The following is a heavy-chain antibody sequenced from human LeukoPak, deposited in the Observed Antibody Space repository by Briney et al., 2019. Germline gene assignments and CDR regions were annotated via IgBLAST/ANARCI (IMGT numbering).Heavy chain of an antibody. Sequence: GESLKISCKGSGYTFSNYWIGWVRQMPGKGLEWMGIIYPGDSDTRYSPSFQGQVTISADKSISTAYLQWSSLRASDTAMYYCATLRGLYCSSTSCYPYYFDYWGQGTLVTVSS. CDR2: IYPGDSDT. J-gene: IGHJ4*02. D-gene: IGHD2-2*01. CDR1: GYTFSNYW. V-gene: IGHV5-51*01. CDR3: ATLRGLYCSSTSCYPYYFDY.